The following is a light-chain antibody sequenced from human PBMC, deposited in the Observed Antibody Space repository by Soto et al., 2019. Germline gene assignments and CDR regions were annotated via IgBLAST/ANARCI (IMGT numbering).Light chain of an antibody. CDR3: QQSSNWPTIT. Sequence: EIFLTQSPATLSLSPGERATLSCRARQSVSSYLAWYQQKPGQAPRLLIYDASNRATGIQARFSGSGSGTDFTLTITSLETEDFAVYYCQQSSNWPTITFGQGTRLEIK. J-gene: IGKJ5*01. V-gene: IGKV3-11*01. CDR2: DAS. CDR1: QSVSSY.